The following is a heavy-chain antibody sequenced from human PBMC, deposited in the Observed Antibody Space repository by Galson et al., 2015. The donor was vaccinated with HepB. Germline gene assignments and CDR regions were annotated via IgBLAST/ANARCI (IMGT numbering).Heavy chain of an antibody. D-gene: IGHD3-22*01. V-gene: IGHV1-8*01. Sequence: SVKVSCKASGYTFTSYDINWVRQATGQGLEWMGWMNPNSGNTGYAQKFQGRVAMTRNTSISTAYMELSSLRSEDTAVYYCARGDSHYYDSSGYNYWGQGTLVTVSS. J-gene: IGHJ4*02. CDR1: GYTFTSYD. CDR3: ARGDSHYYDSSGYNY. CDR2: MNPNSGNT.